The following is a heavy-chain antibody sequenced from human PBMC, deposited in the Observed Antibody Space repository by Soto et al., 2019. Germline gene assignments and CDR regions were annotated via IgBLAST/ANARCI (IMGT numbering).Heavy chain of an antibody. CDR2: IYYNGGT. V-gene: IGHV4-39*01. J-gene: IGHJ5*02. CDR1: GGASIGSSTYY. D-gene: IGHD3-3*01. Sequence: SETLSLTCTVSGGASIGSSTYYWGWIRQPPGKGLEWIGSIYYNGGTYYNPSLKSRATISLDTSKNQFSLKLSSVTAADTAVYHCARHVLNYYDYWIPKWFDPWGQGTLVTVSS. CDR3: ARHVLNYYDYWIPKWFDP.